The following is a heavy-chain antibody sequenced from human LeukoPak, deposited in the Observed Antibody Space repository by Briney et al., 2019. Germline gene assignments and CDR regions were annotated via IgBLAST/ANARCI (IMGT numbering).Heavy chain of an antibody. CDR1: GFTFSNYG. CDR3: ARDLTYGDPGG. J-gene: IGHJ4*02. V-gene: IGHV3-33*01. D-gene: IGHD4-17*01. Sequence: PGGSLRLSCAASGFTFSNYGMHWVRQAPGKGLEWVAVIWYDGSKKYYTDSVKGRFTISRDNSKNTLYLQMNSLRAEDTAVYYCARDLTYGDPGGWGQGTLVTVSS. CDR2: IWYDGSKK.